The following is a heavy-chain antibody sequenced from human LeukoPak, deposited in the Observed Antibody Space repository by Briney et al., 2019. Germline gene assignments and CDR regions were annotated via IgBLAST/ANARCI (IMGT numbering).Heavy chain of an antibody. CDR2: ISGIGGST. Sequence: PGGSLRLSCAASGFTFSRYVMSWVRQAPGKGLEWVSAISGIGGSTYYADSVKGRFTISRDNSKNTLYLQMNSLRAEDTAVYYCVKDPQLRYFDYWGQGTLVTVSS. D-gene: IGHD2-2*01. V-gene: IGHV3-23*01. CDR3: VKDPQLRYFDY. J-gene: IGHJ4*02. CDR1: GFTFSRYV.